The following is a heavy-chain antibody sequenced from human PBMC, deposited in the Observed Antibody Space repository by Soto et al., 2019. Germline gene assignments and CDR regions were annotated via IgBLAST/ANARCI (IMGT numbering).Heavy chain of an antibody. CDR3: AREGYTYGYGAMDV. Sequence: EVQLVESGGGLVQPGGSLRLSCAASGFTFRSYWMHWVRQAPGKGLVWVSRINSDESSTNYADSVKGRFTISRDNAKNTLYLQMNSLRAEDTAVYYGAREGYTYGYGAMDVWGQGTTVTVSS. CDR1: GFTFRSYW. J-gene: IGHJ6*02. CDR2: INSDESST. V-gene: IGHV3-74*01. D-gene: IGHD5-18*01.